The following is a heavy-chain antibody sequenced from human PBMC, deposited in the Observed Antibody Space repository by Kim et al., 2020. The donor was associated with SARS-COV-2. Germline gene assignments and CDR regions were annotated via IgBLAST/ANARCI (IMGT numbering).Heavy chain of an antibody. Sequence: GGSLRLSCAVSGFTFSAYAMGWVRQAPGKGLEWVSIINGGGTGTYYADSVKGRFTISRDNSKNTLYLQMNSLRAEDTAVYFCAKGRTHDRSGFHFFDYWG. V-gene: IGHV3-23*01. J-gene: IGHJ4*01. CDR2: INGGGTGT. CDR1: GFTFSAYA. D-gene: IGHD3-22*01. CDR3: AKGRTHDRSGFHFFDY.